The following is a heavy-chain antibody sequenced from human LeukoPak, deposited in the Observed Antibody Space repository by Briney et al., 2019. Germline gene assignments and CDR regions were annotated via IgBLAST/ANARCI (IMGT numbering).Heavy chain of an antibody. CDR1: GGSISSGGYY. CDR3: ARVISYYDFWSGYSIFDY. V-gene: IGHV4-31*03. CDR2: IYYSGST. Sequence: PSQTLSHTCTVSGGSISSGGYYWSWIRQHPGKGLEWIGYIYYSGSTYYNPSLKSRVTISVDTSKNQFSLKLSSVTAADTAVYYCARVISYYDFWSGYSIFDYWGQGTLVTVSS. D-gene: IGHD3-3*01. J-gene: IGHJ4*02.